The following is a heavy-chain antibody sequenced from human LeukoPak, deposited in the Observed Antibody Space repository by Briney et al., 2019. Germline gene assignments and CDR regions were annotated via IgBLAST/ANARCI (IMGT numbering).Heavy chain of an antibody. V-gene: IGHV3-23*01. CDR2: ISGSGGST. CDR1: GFTFSSYA. Sequence: GGSLRLSRAASGFTFSSYAMSWVRQAPGKGLEWVSAISGSGGSTYYADSVKGRFTISRDNSKNTLYLQMNSLRAEDTAVYYCVKSWGSTRPYYNYMAVWGKGNSVTVSS. D-gene: IGHD1-26*01. J-gene: IGHJ6*03. CDR3: VKSWGSTRPYYNYMAV.